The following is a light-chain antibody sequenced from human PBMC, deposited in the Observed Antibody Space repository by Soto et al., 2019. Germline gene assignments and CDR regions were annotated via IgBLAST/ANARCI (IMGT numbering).Light chain of an antibody. CDR3: MQGTHWPLT. J-gene: IGKJ4*01. V-gene: IGKV2-30*01. CDR1: QSLLYSNAHTY. Sequence: EVVLTQSPLSQSVTLGQPASISCKCSQSLLYSNAHTYLTWFHQRPGQPPRRLIYEVSYRDSGVPDRFSGSGSGTDFTLRISRVEVEDVGVYYCMQGTHWPLTFGGGTKVEIK. CDR2: EVS.